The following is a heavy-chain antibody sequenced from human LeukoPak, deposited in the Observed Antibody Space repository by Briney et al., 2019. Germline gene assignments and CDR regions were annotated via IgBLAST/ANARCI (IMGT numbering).Heavy chain of an antibody. V-gene: IGHV3-7*01. CDR1: GFTFSSYW. J-gene: IGHJ4*02. Sequence: GGSLRLSCAASGFTFSSYWMSWVRQAPGKGLEWVANIKQDGSEKYYVDSVKGRFTISRDNAKNSLYLQMNSLRAEDTAVYYCTRDAGLNWNYETGFDYWGQGTLVTVSS. CDR2: IKQDGSEK. CDR3: TRDAGLNWNYETGFDY. D-gene: IGHD1-7*01.